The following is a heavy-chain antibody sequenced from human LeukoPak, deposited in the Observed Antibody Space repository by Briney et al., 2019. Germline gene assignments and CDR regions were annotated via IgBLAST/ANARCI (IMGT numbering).Heavy chain of an antibody. CDR3: ARDGHGNWNDGGWFDP. D-gene: IGHD1-1*01. V-gene: IGHV3-48*01. CDR1: GFTFSDYS. CDR2: INAFSSAI. Sequence: GGSLRLSCAASGFTFSDYSMNWVRQAPGKGPEWVCYINAFSSAIYYADSVKGRFTISRENAKSSLSLQMNSLRAEDTAVYYCARDGHGNWNDGGWFDPWGQGTLVTVSS. J-gene: IGHJ5*02.